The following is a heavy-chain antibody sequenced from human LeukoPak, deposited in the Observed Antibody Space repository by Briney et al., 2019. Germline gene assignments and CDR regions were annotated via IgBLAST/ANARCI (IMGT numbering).Heavy chain of an antibody. V-gene: IGHV4-31*03. J-gene: IGHJ4*02. D-gene: IGHD1-26*01. CDR1: GGSISSGGYY. Sequence: SETLSLTCTVSGGSISSGGYYWSWIRQHPGKGLEWIGYIYYSGSNYYNPSLKSRVTISVDTSKNQFSLKLSSVTAADTAVYYCARWVAVGASDYWGQGTLVTVSS. CDR3: ARWVAVGASDY. CDR2: IYYSGSN.